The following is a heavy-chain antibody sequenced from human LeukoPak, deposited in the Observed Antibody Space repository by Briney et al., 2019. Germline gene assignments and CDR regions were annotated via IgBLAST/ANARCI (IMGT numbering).Heavy chain of an antibody. CDR2: ISGSGGST. CDR1: GFTFSSYA. V-gene: IGHV3-23*01. D-gene: IGHD3-22*01. CDR3: AKLPEVVVVITFDY. Sequence: PRGSLRLSCAASGFTFSSYAMSWVRQAPGKGLEWVSAISGSGGSTYYADSVKGRFTISRDNSKNTLYLQMNSLRAEDTAVYYCAKLPEVVVVITFDYWGQGTLVTVSS. J-gene: IGHJ4*02.